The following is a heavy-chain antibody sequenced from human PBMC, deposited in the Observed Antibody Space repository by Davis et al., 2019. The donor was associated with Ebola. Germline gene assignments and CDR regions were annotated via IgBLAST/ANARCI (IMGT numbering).Heavy chain of an antibody. CDR3: ATLPTDYGDLYYYYGMDV. J-gene: IGHJ6*02. CDR2: IYYSGST. CDR1: GGSISSYY. D-gene: IGHD4-17*01. Sequence: MPSETLSLTCTVSGGSISSYYWSWIRQPPGKGLEWIGYIYYSGSTNYNPSLKSRVTISVATSKNQFSLKLSSVTAADTAVYYCATLPTDYGDLYYYYGMDVWGQGTTVTVSS. V-gene: IGHV4-59*12.